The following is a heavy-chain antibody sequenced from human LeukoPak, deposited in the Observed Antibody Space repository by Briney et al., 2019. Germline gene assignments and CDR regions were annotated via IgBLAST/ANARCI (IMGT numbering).Heavy chain of an antibody. D-gene: IGHD3-10*01. Sequence: GGSLRLSCAASGFTFDDYAMHWVRQAPGKGLEWVSGISWNSGSIGYADSVKGRFTISRDNAKNSLYLPMNSLRAEDTALYYCAKDISSYYYYGMDVWGQGTTVTVSS. V-gene: IGHV3-9*01. CDR3: AKDISSYYYYGMDV. CDR2: ISWNSGSI. CDR1: GFTFDDYA. J-gene: IGHJ6*02.